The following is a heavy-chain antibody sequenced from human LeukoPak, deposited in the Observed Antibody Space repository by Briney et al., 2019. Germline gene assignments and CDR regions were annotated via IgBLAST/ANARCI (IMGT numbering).Heavy chain of an antibody. CDR3: AKGYSSGWGRAFDI. J-gene: IGHJ3*02. CDR2: ISTSSIYI. CDR1: GFTFSSYS. Sequence: GGSLRLSCAASGFTFSSYSMNWVRQAPGKGLEWVSFISTSSIYIYYADSVKGRFTISRDNSKNTLYLQMNSLRAEDTAVYYCAKGYSSGWGRAFDIWGQGTMVTVSS. V-gene: IGHV3-21*04. D-gene: IGHD6-19*01.